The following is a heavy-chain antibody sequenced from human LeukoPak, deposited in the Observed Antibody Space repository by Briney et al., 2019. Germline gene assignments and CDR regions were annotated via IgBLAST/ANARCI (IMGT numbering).Heavy chain of an antibody. CDR2: ISDNSGDT. Sequence: GWSLRLSSAASGFSFSNYAMNWVRQAPGKGLEWVSLISDNSGDTFYADALKGRFSISRDSSKNTLYLQMNSLRAEESGLYYCGKGGYEYVEIGYFESCGERTLVSVSS. CDR3: GKGGYEYVEIGYFES. D-gene: IGHD5-12*01. J-gene: IGHJ4*02. V-gene: IGHV3-23*01. CDR1: GFSFSNYA.